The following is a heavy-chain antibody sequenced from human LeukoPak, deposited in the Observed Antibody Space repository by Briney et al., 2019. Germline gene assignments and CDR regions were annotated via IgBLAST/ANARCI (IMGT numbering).Heavy chain of an antibody. CDR2: INPGDSDT. V-gene: IGHV5-51*01. D-gene: IGHD6-13*01. CDR3: ARLAGSSWSDFDY. Sequence: PGESLKISCRGSGYRFTNYWIGWVRQMPGKGLEWMGIINPGDSDTRYSPSFQGRVTISADKSISTAYLQWSSLKVSDTAMYYCARLAGSSWSDFDYWGQGTLVTVSS. CDR1: GYRFTNYW. J-gene: IGHJ4*02.